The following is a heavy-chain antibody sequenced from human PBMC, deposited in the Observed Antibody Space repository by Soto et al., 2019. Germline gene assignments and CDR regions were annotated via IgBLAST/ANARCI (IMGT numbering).Heavy chain of an antibody. CDR2: IYYSGSP. V-gene: IGHV4-59*01. CDR1: GDSISPYY. J-gene: IGHJ4*02. CDR3: ARDVSPTY. Sequence: SETLSLTCIVSGDSISPYYWTWIRQPPGKGLEWIGHIYYSGSPNYNPSLKSRVTISVDTSKSQFSLKLSSVTAADTAVYYCARDVSPTYWGQGRLVTVAS.